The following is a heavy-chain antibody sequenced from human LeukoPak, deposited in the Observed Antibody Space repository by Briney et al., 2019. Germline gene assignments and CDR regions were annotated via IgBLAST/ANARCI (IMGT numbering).Heavy chain of an antibody. Sequence: PSETLSPTCTVSGGSISSYYWSWIRQPAGKGLEWIGRIYTSGSTNYNPSLKSRVTMSVDTSKNQFSLKLSSVTAADTAVYYCARDGINYYDSSGSDCWGQGTLVTVSS. D-gene: IGHD3-22*01. CDR3: ARDGINYYDSSGSDC. CDR2: IYTSGST. J-gene: IGHJ4*02. V-gene: IGHV4-4*07. CDR1: GGSISSYY.